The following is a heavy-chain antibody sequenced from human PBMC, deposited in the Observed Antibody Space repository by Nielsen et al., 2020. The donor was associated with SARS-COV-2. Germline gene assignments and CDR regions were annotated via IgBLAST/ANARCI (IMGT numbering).Heavy chain of an antibody. CDR1: GFTFSAYS. Sequence: GGSLRLSCAASGFTFSAYSMTWVRQAPGKGLEWVSFINRGDYTFYADSVKGRFTISRDNAKNSLYLQMNSLRAEDTALYYCASGTFYVGDYYGMDVWGQGTTVTVSS. CDR2: INRGDYT. V-gene: IGHV3-21*04. CDR3: ASGTFYVGDYYGMDV. J-gene: IGHJ6*02. D-gene: IGHD3-10*02.